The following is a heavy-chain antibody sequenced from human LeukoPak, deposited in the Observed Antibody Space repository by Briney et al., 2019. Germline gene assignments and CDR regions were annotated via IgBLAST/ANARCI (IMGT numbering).Heavy chain of an antibody. J-gene: IGHJ4*02. CDR2: IYSGGST. V-gene: IGHV3-66*01. CDR3: ARDSGKKSSSSFDY. D-gene: IGHD6-6*01. CDR1: GFTFSSYS. Sequence: GGSLRLSCAASGFTFSSYSMNWVRQAPGKGLEWVSVIYSGGSTYYADSVKGRFTISRDNSENTLYLQMNSLRAEDTAVYYCARDSGKKSSSSFDYWGQGTLVTVSS.